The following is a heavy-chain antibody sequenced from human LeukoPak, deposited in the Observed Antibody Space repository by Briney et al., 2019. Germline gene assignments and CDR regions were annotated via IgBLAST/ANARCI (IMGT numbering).Heavy chain of an antibody. Sequence: GGSLRLSCAASGFTFSSYAMHWVRQAPGKGLEWVAVIDSGGSTYYADSVKDRFTISRDNSKNILYLQLNSLRAEDTSVYYCARGLYYYDSSGYSPYYYYFMDVWGKGTTVTVSS. D-gene: IGHD3-22*01. CDR3: ARGLYYYDSSGYSPYYYYFMDV. J-gene: IGHJ6*03. CDR1: GFTFSSYA. V-gene: IGHV3-66*01. CDR2: IDSGGST.